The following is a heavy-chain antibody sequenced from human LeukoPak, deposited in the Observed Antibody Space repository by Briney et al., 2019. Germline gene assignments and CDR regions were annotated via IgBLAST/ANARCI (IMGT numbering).Heavy chain of an antibody. CDR2: FYLDDDK. CDR3: AHRLRISYFDY. V-gene: IGHV2-5*02. CDR1: GFSLSTSGVG. J-gene: IGHJ4*02. Sequence: SGPTLVNPTQTLTLTCTFSGFSLSTSGVGVGWIRQPPGKALEWLSLFYLDDDKRYSTSMKSRLTITKDTSKNQVVLTMTNMDPVDTATYYCAHRLRISYFDYWGQGTLVTVSS. D-gene: IGHD3-3*02.